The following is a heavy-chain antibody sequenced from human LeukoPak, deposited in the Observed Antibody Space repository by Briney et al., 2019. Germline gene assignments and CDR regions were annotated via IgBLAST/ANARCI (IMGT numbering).Heavy chain of an antibody. Sequence: GRSLRLSCAASGFTFSSYAMHWVRQAPGKGLEWVAVISYDGSNKYYADSVKGRFTISRDNSKNTLYLQMNSLRAEDTAVYYCAREYYDILTGYYTRRFDYWGQGTLVTVSS. D-gene: IGHD3-9*01. V-gene: IGHV3-30*04. CDR1: GFTFSSYA. CDR2: ISYDGSNK. J-gene: IGHJ4*02. CDR3: AREYYDILTGYYTRRFDY.